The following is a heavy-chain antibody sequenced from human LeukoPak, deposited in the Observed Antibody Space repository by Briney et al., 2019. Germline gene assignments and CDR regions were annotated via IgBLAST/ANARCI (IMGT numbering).Heavy chain of an antibody. D-gene: IGHD2-15*01. V-gene: IGHV4-61*02. Sequence: SETLSLTCTVSGDPISSDISYWSWIRQPAGKELEWIGRVSISGGTNYNPSLRSRVTISVDTSKNQFSLILSSVTAADTAMYFCARLRNVVLFDYWGQGTLVTVSS. J-gene: IGHJ4*02. CDR1: GDPISSDISY. CDR2: VSISGGT. CDR3: ARLRNVVLFDY.